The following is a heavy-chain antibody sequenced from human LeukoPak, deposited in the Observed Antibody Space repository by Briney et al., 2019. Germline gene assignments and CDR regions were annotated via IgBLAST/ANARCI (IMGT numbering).Heavy chain of an antibody. V-gene: IGHV1-24*01. D-gene: IGHD6-13*01. J-gene: IGHJ3*02. CDR1: GYTLTELS. CDR3: ATASWREGHGGAFDI. Sequence: ASVKVSCKVSGYTLTELSMHWVRQAPGKGLEWMGGFDPEDGETIYAQKLQGRVTMTEDTSTDTAYMELSSLRSEDTAVYYCATASWREGHGGAFDIWGQGTMVTVSS. CDR2: FDPEDGET.